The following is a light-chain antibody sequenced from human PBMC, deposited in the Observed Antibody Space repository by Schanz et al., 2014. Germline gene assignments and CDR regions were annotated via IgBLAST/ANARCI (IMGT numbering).Light chain of an antibody. CDR3: QQAYTFPLT. CDR2: AAS. J-gene: IGKJ3*01. V-gene: IGKV1-12*01. CDR1: QTISKW. Sequence: DIQMTQSPSSVSAAVGDRVTITCRASQTISKWLAWYQQKSGQAPKLLIYAASTLQSGVPSRFSGSGSGTDFSLTISSLQPEDFATYFCQQAYTFPLTFGPGTKVDIE.